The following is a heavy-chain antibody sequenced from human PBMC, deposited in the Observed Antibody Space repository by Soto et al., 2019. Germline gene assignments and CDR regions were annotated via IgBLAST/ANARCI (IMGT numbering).Heavy chain of an antibody. J-gene: IGHJ5*02. D-gene: IGHD3-22*01. CDR1: GFTFSSYA. Sequence: PGGSLRLSCAASGFTFSSYAMNWVRQAPGKGLEWVSYISSSGSTIYYADSVKGRFTISRDNAKNSLYLQMNSLRAEDTAVYYCARARATYYYDSSGYYHHWGQGTLVTVSS. CDR3: ARARATYYYDSSGYYHH. V-gene: IGHV3-48*03. CDR2: ISSSGSTI.